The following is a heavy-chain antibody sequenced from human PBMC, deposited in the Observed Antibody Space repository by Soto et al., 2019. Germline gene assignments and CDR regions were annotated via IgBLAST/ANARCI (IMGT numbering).Heavy chain of an antibody. CDR2: IINTGGST. D-gene: IGHD4-17*01. J-gene: IGHJ4*02. CDR1: GFSFSDYA. Sequence: EVQLLESGGGLVQPGGSLRLSCAASGFSFSDYAMTWVRQAPVKGLEWVSSIINTGGSTNYADSVKGRFTISRDNSKSSLYLQMNSLRAEDTAIYYRANDWPGTSSVTSDCLGQGTLVTVSS. V-gene: IGHV3-23*01. CDR3: ANDWPGTSSVTSDC.